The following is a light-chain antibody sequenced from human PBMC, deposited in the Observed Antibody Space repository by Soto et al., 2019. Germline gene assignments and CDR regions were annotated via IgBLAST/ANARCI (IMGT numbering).Light chain of an antibody. CDR3: SSYTTTNTYV. CDR1: SSDVGGYNY. J-gene: IGLJ1*01. V-gene: IGLV2-14*01. Sequence: QSALTQPASVSGSPGQSITISCTGTSSDVGGYNYVSWYQQHPGKAPKLMIYEVSNRPSGVSNRFSGSKSGNTASLTISWLQAEDEADYYCSSYTTTNTYVFGSGTKVTVL. CDR2: EVS.